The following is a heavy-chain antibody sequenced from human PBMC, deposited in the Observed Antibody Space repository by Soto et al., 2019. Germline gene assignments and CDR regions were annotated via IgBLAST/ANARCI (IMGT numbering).Heavy chain of an antibody. CDR2: IIPIFGTT. CDR3: ARGNRYTGYTGWGKLYGFNY. J-gene: IGHJ4*02. V-gene: IGHV1-69*12. D-gene: IGHD3-16*01. CDR1: GGTFRNYA. Sequence: QVQLVQSGAEVKKPGSSVKVSCKASGGTFRNYAISWVRQAPGQGLEWMGGIIPIFGTTNYAQKFEGRVTMSADDSTNRAYMDMISLRSDDTAVYDCARGNRYTGYTGWGKLYGFNYLGQGTMVTGSS.